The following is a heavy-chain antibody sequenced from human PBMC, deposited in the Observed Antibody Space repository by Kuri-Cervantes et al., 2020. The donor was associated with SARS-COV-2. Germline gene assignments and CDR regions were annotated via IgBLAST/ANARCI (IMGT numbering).Heavy chain of an antibody. Sequence: GESLKISCAASGFTFSSYSMHWVRQAPGKGLEWVSSISSSSSYIYYADSVKGRFTISRDNAKNSLYLQMNSLRAEDTAVYYCARGQTADYYDSSGYQPYYYYGMDVWGQGTTVTVSS. CDR3: ARGQTADYYDSSGYQPYYYYGMDV. V-gene: IGHV3-21*01. CDR2: ISSSSSYI. J-gene: IGHJ6*02. D-gene: IGHD3-22*01. CDR1: GFTFSSYS.